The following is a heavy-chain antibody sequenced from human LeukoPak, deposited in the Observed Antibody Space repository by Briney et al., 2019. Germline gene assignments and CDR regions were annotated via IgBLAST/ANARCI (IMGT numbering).Heavy chain of an antibody. D-gene: IGHD3-10*01. Sequence: PGRSLRLSCAASGFTFSSYGMHWVRQAPGKGLEWVAVIWYDGSNKYYADSVKGRFTISRDNSKNTLSLQMDSLRAEDTAVYYCARDIGPSSGSPFDYWGQGTLVTVSS. V-gene: IGHV3-33*01. CDR2: IWYDGSNK. CDR3: ARDIGPSSGSPFDY. CDR1: GFTFSSYG. J-gene: IGHJ4*02.